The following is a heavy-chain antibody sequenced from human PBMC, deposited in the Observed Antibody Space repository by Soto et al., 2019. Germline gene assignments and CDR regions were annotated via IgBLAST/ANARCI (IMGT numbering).Heavy chain of an antibody. Sequence: SETLSLTCAVSGGSISSGGYSWSWIRQPPGKGLEWIATVHYSGSTYYTPSLKNRVTISADTSNNQFSLRLNSVTAADTAVYYCARQHYYDSSGYYNRNWGQGTRVTVSS. V-gene: IGHV4-30-2*03. J-gene: IGHJ4*02. CDR2: VHYSGST. CDR3: ARQHYYDSSGYYNRN. D-gene: IGHD3-22*01. CDR1: GGSISSGGYS.